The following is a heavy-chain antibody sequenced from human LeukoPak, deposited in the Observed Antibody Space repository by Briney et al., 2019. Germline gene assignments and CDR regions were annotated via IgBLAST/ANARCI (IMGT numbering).Heavy chain of an antibody. CDR2: IYPDDSDT. CDR3: ARVHYYETSDWGNYFDY. Sequence: GESLKISCKGSTDIFSNYWIGWVRQLPGKGLEWLGIIYPDDSDTRYSPTFQGQVTFSVDESISTAYLQWSRLKASDTGMHYCARVHYYETSDWGNYFDYWGQGTLVTVSS. CDR1: TDIFSNYW. J-gene: IGHJ4*02. D-gene: IGHD3-22*01. V-gene: IGHV5-51*01.